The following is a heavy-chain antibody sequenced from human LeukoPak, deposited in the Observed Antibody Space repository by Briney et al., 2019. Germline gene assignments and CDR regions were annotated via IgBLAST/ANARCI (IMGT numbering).Heavy chain of an antibody. D-gene: IGHD3-9*01. V-gene: IGHV1-8*01. Sequence: ASVKVSCKASGYTFTSYDINWVRQATGQGLEWMGWMNPNSGNTGYAQKFQGRVTMTRNTSISTAYMELSSLRSEDTAVYYCAVLDVYDILTLGGLVPYNWFDPWGQGTLVTVSS. J-gene: IGHJ5*02. CDR1: GYTFTSYD. CDR3: AVLDVYDILTLGGLVPYNWFDP. CDR2: MNPNSGNT.